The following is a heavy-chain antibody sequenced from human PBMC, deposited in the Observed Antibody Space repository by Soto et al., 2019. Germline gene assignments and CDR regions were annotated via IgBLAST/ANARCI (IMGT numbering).Heavy chain of an antibody. CDR3: AKDPAWELPKYYFDY. D-gene: IGHD1-26*01. J-gene: IGHJ4*02. Sequence: PGGSLRLSCAASRFTFSSYGMHWLRQAPGEGLEWVAVISHEGSDHYYADSVKGRFTISRDNSKNTLYLQMNSLRAEDTAVYYCAKDPAWELPKYYFDYWGQGTLVTVS. V-gene: IGHV3-30*18. CDR2: ISHEGSDH. CDR1: RFTFSSYG.